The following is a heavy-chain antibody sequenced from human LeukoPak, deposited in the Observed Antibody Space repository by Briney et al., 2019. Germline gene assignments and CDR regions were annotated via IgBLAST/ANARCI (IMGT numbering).Heavy chain of an antibody. J-gene: IGHJ4*02. CDR2: ITSSSNYI. CDR1: GFTFSIYS. Sequence: GGSLRLSCAASGFTFSIYSMNWVRQAPGKGLEWLSSITSSSNYIYYADSVKGRFTVSRDNVQNSLYLQMNSLRAEDTAMYYCARDRGYFDNWGQGTLVTVSS. CDR3: ARDRGYFDN. V-gene: IGHV3-21*01.